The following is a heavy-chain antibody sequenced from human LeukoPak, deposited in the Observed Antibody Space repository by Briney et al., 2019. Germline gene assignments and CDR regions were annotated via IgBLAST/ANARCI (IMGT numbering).Heavy chain of an antibody. CDR1: GLTFSDAW. CDR2: ISGSGGST. J-gene: IGHJ3*02. D-gene: IGHD3-3*01. V-gene: IGHV3-23*01. CDR3: AKDLHPEYYDFWSGYSDAFDI. Sequence: HPGGSLRLSCAASGLTFSDAWMSWVRQAPGKGLEWVSSISGSGGSTSYADSVKGRFTISRDKSKNTLYLQMNSLRAEDTAVYYCAKDLHPEYYDFWSGYSDAFDIWGQGTLVTVSS.